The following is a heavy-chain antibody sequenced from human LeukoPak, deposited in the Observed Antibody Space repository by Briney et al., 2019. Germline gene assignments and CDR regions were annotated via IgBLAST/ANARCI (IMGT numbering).Heavy chain of an antibody. CDR2: IYYSGST. CDR1: GGSISSGGYY. Sequence: SETLSPTCTVSGGSISSGGYYWSWIRQHPGKGLEWIGYIYYSGSTYYTPSLKNRVTISVATSKNQFSLGLSSVTAVDTAVYYCARGGGGYSWYFDLWGRGTLVTVSS. V-gene: IGHV4-31*03. D-gene: IGHD5-12*01. J-gene: IGHJ2*01. CDR3: ARGGGGYSWYFDL.